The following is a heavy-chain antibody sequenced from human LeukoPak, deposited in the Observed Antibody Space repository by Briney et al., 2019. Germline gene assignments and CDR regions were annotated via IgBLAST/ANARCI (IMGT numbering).Heavy chain of an antibody. Sequence: GRSLRLSCAASGFTFSSYSMHWVRQAPGKGLEWVAVISYDGSNKYNADSVKGRFTISRDNSKNMVFLQMNNLRVEDTAVYYCATRPAYCGGDCWGAYNIWGQGTVVTVSS. CDR2: ISYDGSNK. V-gene: IGHV3-30-3*01. CDR1: GFTFSSYS. D-gene: IGHD2-21*02. J-gene: IGHJ3*02. CDR3: ATRPAYCGGDCWGAYNI.